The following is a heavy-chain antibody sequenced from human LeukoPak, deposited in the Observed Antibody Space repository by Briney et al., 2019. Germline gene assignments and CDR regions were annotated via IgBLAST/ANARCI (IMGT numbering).Heavy chain of an antibody. V-gene: IGHV3-23*01. CDR2: ISGSGGST. CDR3: ATYSTSWTGIDY. J-gene: IGHJ4*02. CDR1: GFTFSSYA. D-gene: IGHD6-13*01. Sequence: GGSLRLSCAASGFTFSSYAMSWVRQAPGKGLEWVSAISGSGGSTYYADSVKGRFTISRHNSKNTLYLQMNSLRAEDTAVYYCATYSTSWTGIDYWGQGALVTVSA.